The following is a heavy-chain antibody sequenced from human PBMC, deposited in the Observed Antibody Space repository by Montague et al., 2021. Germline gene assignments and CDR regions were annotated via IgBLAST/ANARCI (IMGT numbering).Heavy chain of an antibody. J-gene: IGHJ1*01. CDR2: ITGSSSSI. D-gene: IGHD6-19*01. CDR1: GFTFRTYG. Sequence: SLRLPCAASGFTFRTYGMNWVRQAPGKGLEWVSYITGSSSSIYYADSVRGRFTISRDNPKNSLYLQMNSLRDEDTAVYYCARDSYSSGWYSAEYFQHWGQGTLVTVSS. CDR3: ARDSYSSGWYSAEYFQH. V-gene: IGHV3-48*02.